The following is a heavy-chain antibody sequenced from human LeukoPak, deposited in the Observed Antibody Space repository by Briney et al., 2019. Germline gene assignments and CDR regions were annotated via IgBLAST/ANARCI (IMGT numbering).Heavy chain of an antibody. Sequence: PSETLSLTCTVSGGSISSSSYNSGWIRQPPGKGLEWIGSIYYSGSTYYNPSLKSRVTISVDTSKNQFSLKLSSVTAADTAVYYCASAVVYYYGSGGLLPFDIWGQGTMVTVSS. CDR2: IYYSGST. CDR3: ASAVVYYYGSGGLLPFDI. D-gene: IGHD3-10*01. CDR1: GGSISSSSYN. J-gene: IGHJ3*02. V-gene: IGHV4-39*07.